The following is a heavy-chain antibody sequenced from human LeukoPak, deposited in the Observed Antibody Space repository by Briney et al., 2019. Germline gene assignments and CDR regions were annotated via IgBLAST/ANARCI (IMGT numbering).Heavy chain of an antibody. J-gene: IGHJ4*02. CDR1: GGSFSGCY. Sequence: SETLSLTCAVYGGSFSGCYWSWIRQPPGKGLEWIGEINHSGSTNYNPSLKSRVTISVDTSRNQFSLKLSSVTAADTAVYYCARGNVVTVNYFDYWGQGTLVTVS. D-gene: IGHD2-21*02. CDR2: INHSGST. V-gene: IGHV4-34*01. CDR3: ARGNVVTVNYFDY.